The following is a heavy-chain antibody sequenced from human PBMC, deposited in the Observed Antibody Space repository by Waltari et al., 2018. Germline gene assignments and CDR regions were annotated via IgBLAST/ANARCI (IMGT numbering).Heavy chain of an antibody. V-gene: IGHV3-30-3*01. CDR3: ARDASLISSSPDYFDY. J-gene: IGHJ4*02. Sequence: QVQLVESGGSVVQPGRSLRLSCEASGFTFSRYAIHWVRQAPGKGLEWVAVISYDGSNKYSADSVKGRFTISRDNSKTTLYLQMNSLRAEATDVYSCARDASLISSSPDYFDYWGQGTLVTVSS. CDR1: GFTFSRYA. CDR2: ISYDGSNK. D-gene: IGHD6-6*01.